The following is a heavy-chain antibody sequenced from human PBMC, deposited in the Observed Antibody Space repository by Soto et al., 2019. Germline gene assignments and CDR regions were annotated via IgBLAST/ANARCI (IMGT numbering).Heavy chain of an antibody. CDR2: IYHSGST. Sequence: KPSETLSLTCAVSGYFISSGSYWGWIRQPPGKGLEWIGSIYHSGSTYYNASLKSRVTISVDTSKNQFSLKLNSVTATDTAIYYCARELDRYFDYWGQGTLVTVSS. CDR3: ARELDRYFDY. J-gene: IGHJ4*02. V-gene: IGHV4-38-2*02. CDR1: GYFISSGSY. D-gene: IGHD1-1*01.